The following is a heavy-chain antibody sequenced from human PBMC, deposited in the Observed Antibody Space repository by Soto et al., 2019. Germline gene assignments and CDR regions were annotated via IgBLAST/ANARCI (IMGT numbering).Heavy chain of an antibody. J-gene: IGHJ4*02. Sequence: RSLTCAVSFCSISSHYWNCLRQPPGKGLEWVGYVYFSGCTNYNPSLNSRLTMSVVTSMKWFSLKLSAVTAADPAMYYCARGSDNSGWKLENWGRGILVTVSS. CDR3: ARGSDNSGWKLEN. D-gene: IGHD6-19*01. CDR1: FCSISSHY. CDR2: VYFSGCT. V-gene: IGHV4-59*11.